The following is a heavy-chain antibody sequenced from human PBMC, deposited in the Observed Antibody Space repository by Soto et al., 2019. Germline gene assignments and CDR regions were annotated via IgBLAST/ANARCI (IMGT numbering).Heavy chain of an antibody. J-gene: IGHJ6*03. CDR3: ARVLYGDYDYYYYMDV. V-gene: IGHV4-59*08. CDR2: IYYSGST. CDR1: GGSISSYY. D-gene: IGHD4-17*01. Sequence: SETLSLTCTVSGGSISSYYWSWIRQPPGKGLEWIGYIYYSGSTNYNPSLKSRVTISVDTSKNQFSLKLSSVTAADTAVYYCARVLYGDYDYYYYMDVWGKGTTVTVSS.